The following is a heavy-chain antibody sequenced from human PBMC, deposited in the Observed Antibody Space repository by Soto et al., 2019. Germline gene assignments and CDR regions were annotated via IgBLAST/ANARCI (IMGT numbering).Heavy chain of an antibody. CDR3: ARDLRDYDSSGYDAFDI. CDR2: IYSGGST. J-gene: IGHJ3*02. Sequence: GGSLRLSCVASGFTVSSNYMSWVRQAPGKGLEWVSVIYSGGSTYYADSVKGRFTISRHNSKNTLYLQMNSLRAEDTAVYYCARDLRDYDSSGYDAFDIWGQGTMVTVSS. V-gene: IGHV3-53*04. CDR1: GFTVSSNY. D-gene: IGHD3-22*01.